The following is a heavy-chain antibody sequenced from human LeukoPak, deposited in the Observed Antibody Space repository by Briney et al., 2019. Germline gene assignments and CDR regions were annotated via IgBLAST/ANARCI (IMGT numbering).Heavy chain of an antibody. J-gene: IGHJ4*02. CDR2: INPNSGGT. Sequence: ASVKVSCKASGYTFTGYYMHWVRQAPGQGLEWMGWINPNSGGTNYAQKFQGRVTMTRDTSISTVYMELSSLRSEDTAVYYCARGDILTSFDYWGQGTLVTVSS. V-gene: IGHV1-2*02. CDR3: ARGDILTSFDY. CDR1: GYTFTGYY. D-gene: IGHD3-9*01.